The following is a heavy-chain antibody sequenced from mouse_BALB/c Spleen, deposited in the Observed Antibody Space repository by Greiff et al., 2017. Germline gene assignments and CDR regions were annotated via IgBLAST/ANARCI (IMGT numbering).Heavy chain of an antibody. V-gene: IGHV1S81*02. J-gene: IGHJ3*01. D-gene: IGHD1-2*01. CDR2: INPSNGRT. CDR1: GYTFTSYW. Sequence: VQLQQSGAELVKPGASVKLSCKASGYTFTSYWMHWVKQRPGQGLEWIGEINPSNGRTNYNEKFKSKATLTVDKSSSTAYMQLSSLTSEDSAVYYCASINSLLRLPGFAYWGQGTLVTVSA. CDR3: ASINSLLRLPGFAY.